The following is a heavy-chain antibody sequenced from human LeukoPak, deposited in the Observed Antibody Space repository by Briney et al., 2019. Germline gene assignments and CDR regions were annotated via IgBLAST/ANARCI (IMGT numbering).Heavy chain of an antibody. CDR1: GYTFTGYY. Sequence: ASVKVSCKTSGYTFTGYYMHWARQAPGQGLEWMGRMNPNSGDTNYAQKFQGRVTMTRDTSINTAYMELSSLRSDDTAVYYCVPRGDGGFDYWGQGTLVIVSS. CDR3: VPRGDGGFDY. CDR2: MNPNSGDT. D-gene: IGHD3-16*01. J-gene: IGHJ4*02. V-gene: IGHV1-2*06.